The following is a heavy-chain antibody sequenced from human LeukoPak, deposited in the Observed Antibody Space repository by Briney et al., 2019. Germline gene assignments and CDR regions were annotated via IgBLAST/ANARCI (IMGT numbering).Heavy chain of an antibody. D-gene: IGHD1-1*01. J-gene: IGHJ6*03. CDR3: ASMNNWNSREYYYYYYMDV. CDR2: IYYSGST. Sequence: SETLSLTCTVSGGSISSSSYYWGWIRQPPGKGLEWIGSIYYSGSTYYNPSLKSRVTISVDTSKNQFSLKLSSVTAADTAVYYCASMNNWNSREYYYYYYMDVWGKGTTVTVSS. V-gene: IGHV4-39*01. CDR1: GGSISSSSYY.